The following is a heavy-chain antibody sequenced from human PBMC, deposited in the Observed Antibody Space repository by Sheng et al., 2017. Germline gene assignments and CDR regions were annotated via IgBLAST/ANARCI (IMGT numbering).Heavy chain of an antibody. CDR2: IYHSGST. J-gene: IGHJ6*02. D-gene: IGHD2-2*01. CDR3: ARDLSQRYYYYYGMDV. V-gene: IGHV4-38-2*02. CDR1: GYSISSGYY. Sequence: QVQLQESGPGLVKPSETLSLTCAVSGYSISSGYYWGWIRQPPGKGLEWIGSIYHSGSTYYNPSLKSRVTISVDTSKNQFSLKLSSVTAADTAVYYCARDLSQRYYYYYGMDVWGQGTTVTVSS.